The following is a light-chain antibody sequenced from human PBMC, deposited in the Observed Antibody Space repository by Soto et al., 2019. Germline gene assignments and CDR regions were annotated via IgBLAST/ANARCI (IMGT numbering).Light chain of an antibody. CDR1: QDISNY. V-gene: IGKV1-33*01. Sequence: DIPMTQSPSSLSASVGDRVTITCQASQDISNYLNWYQQKPGKAPQLLIYDASNLETGVPSRFSGSGSETDFTFTISSLQPEDIATYYCQQYDNLYTFGQGTKLEIK. J-gene: IGKJ2*01. CDR2: DAS. CDR3: QQYDNLYT.